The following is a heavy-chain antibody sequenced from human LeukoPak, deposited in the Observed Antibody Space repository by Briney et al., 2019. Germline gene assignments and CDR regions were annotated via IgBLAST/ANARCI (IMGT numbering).Heavy chain of an antibody. CDR2: IYYSGST. CDR1: GGSISSYY. CDR3: ARRDSSSWFDY. D-gene: IGHD6-13*01. V-gene: IGHV4-59*01. J-gene: IGHJ4*02. Sequence: SETLSLTCTVSGGSISSYYWSWIRQPPGKGLEWIGYIYYSGSTNYNPSLKSRVTISVDTSKNQFSLKLSSVTAADTAVYYCARRDSSSWFDYWGQGTLVTVSS.